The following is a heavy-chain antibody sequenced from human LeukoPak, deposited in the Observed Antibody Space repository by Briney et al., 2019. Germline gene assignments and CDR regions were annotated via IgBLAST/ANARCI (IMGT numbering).Heavy chain of an antibody. D-gene: IGHD6-13*01. CDR2: VSGSGGST. J-gene: IGHJ4*02. CDR1: GFTFSSYA. CDR3: ANDHYSSTWYAADY. Sequence: GGSLRLSCAASGFTFSSYAMSWVRQAPGKGLEWVSAVSGSGGSTYYADSVRGRFTISRGNSKNTLFLQMNSLRAEDTAVYYCANDHYSSTWYAADYWGQGTLVTVSS. V-gene: IGHV3-23*01.